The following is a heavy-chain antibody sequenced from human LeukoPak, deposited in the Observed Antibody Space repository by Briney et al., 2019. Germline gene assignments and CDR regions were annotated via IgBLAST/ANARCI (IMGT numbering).Heavy chain of an antibody. V-gene: IGHV3-30-3*01. CDR3: ARSKISSWVTDAFDI. CDR1: GFTFSSYA. D-gene: IGHD6-13*01. J-gene: IGHJ3*02. CDR2: ISYDGSNK. Sequence: PGGSLRLSCAASGFTFSSYAMHWVRQAPGKGLEWVAVISYDGSNKYHADSVKGRFTISRDNSKNTLYLQMNSLRAEDTAVYYCARSKISSWVTDAFDIWGQGTMVTVSS.